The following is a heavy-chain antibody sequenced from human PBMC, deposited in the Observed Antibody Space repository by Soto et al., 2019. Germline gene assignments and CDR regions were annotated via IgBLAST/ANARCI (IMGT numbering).Heavy chain of an antibody. CDR2: IYSSGST. J-gene: IGHJ5*01. Sequence: SETLSLTCSVSGGSIINYYWTWIRQPAGKGLEWVGRIYSSGSTSYNPSLKSRLSMSVHTSKNQFTLKLTSVTAADTALYYCARKTTYSSSWFDTWGHGTLVTVSS. CDR1: GGSIINYY. D-gene: IGHD6-19*01. V-gene: IGHV4-4*07. CDR3: ARKTTYSSSWFDT.